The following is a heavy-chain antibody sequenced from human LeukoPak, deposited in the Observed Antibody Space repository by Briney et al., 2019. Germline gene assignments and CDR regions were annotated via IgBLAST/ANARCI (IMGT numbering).Heavy chain of an antibody. CDR3: ARDCSGGSCYSYYYYGMDV. J-gene: IGHJ6*04. Sequence: ASVKVSCKASGYTFTSYGISWVRQAPGQGLEWMGWISAHNGNTNYAQKLQGRVTMTTDTSTSTAYMELRSLRSDDTAVYYCARDCSGGSCYSYYYYGMDVWGKGTTVTVSS. CDR1: GYTFTSYG. CDR2: ISAHNGNT. V-gene: IGHV1-18*04. D-gene: IGHD2-15*01.